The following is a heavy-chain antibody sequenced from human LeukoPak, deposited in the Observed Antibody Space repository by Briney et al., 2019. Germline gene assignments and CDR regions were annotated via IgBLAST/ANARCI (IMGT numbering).Heavy chain of an antibody. CDR3: AREIPAAGHFDY. J-gene: IGHJ4*02. CDR1: GGSISGYY. CDR2: VHYTGGT. Sequence: SETLSLTCAVSGGSISGYYWMWVRQPPGKGLEWIGYVHYTGGTRYNPSLKSRVTISVDTPQNQFSLKLSAVTAADTAVYYCAREIPAAGHFDYWGQGFLVTVSS. V-gene: IGHV4-59*01. D-gene: IGHD6-13*01.